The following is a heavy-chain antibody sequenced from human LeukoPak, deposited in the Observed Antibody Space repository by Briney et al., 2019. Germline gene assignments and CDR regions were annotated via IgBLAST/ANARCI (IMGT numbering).Heavy chain of an antibody. CDR2: ISYDGSNK. D-gene: IGHD3-10*01. Sequence: GRSLRLSCAASGFTFSSYGMHWVRQAPGKGVEWVAVISYDGSNKYYADSVKGRFTISRDNSKNTLYLQMNSLRAEDTAVYYCAKENKGDYYGSPNWFDPWGQGTLVTVSS. CDR1: GFTFSSYG. J-gene: IGHJ5*02. V-gene: IGHV3-30*18. CDR3: AKENKGDYYGSPNWFDP.